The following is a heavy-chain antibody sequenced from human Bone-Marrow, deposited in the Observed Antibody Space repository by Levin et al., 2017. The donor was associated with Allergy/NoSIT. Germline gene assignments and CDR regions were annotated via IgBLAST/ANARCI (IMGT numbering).Heavy chain of an antibody. CDR3: AREFKGDPTMTYYYGMDV. CDR2: INHSGST. J-gene: IGHJ6*02. V-gene: IGHV4-34*01. CDR1: GGSFSGYY. D-gene: IGHD3-22*01. Sequence: SETLSLTCAVYGGSFSGYYWSWIRQPPGKGLEWIGEINHSGSTNYNPSLKSRVTISVDTSKNQFSLKLSSVTAADTAVYYCAREFKGDPTMTYYYGMDVWGQGTTVTVSS.